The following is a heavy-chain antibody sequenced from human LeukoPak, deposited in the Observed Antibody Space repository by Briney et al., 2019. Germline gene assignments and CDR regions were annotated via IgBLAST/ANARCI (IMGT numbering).Heavy chain of an antibody. J-gene: IGHJ6*03. CDR1: GDSNSNYY. CDR3: ARGRYYDFWSGHYTGGFYYMDV. CDR2: ISGSGST. V-gene: IGHV4-59*01. Sequence: SGTLSLTFSVSGDSNSNYYWIWIRQAPGKGLEVIGYISGSGSTNHSPSLKRRVSISVAASKKQFFLDLSSVTAADTAVYFCARGRYYDFWSGHYTGGFYYMDVWGKGTTVTVS. D-gene: IGHD3-3*01.